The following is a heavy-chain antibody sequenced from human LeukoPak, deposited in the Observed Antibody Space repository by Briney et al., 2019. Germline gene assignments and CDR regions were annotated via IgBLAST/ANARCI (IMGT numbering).Heavy chain of an antibody. J-gene: IGHJ3*02. CDR3: AKVGIVGVTGAFDI. CDR2: ISGSGGST. D-gene: IGHD1-26*01. Sequence: PGGSLRLSCAASGFTFGSHAMSWDRQAPGKWLEWDSSISGSGGSTYYADSLKGRFTISRDNSKNTLYLQMNSLRAEDTAVYYCAKVGIVGVTGAFDIWGQGTMVTVSS. V-gene: IGHV3-23*01. CDR1: GFTFGSHA.